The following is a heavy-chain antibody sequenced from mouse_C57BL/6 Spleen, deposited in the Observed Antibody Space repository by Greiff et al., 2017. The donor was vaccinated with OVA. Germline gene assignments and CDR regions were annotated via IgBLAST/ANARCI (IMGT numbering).Heavy chain of an antibody. CDR3: ARGLWYFDV. CDR2: IYPGDGDT. V-gene: IGHV1-82*01. CDR1: GYAFSSSW. Sequence: VQLQQSGPELVKPGASVKISCKASGYAFSSSWMNWVKQRPGKGLEWIGRIYPGDGDTNYNGKFKGKATLTADKSSSTAYMQLSSLTSEDSAVYFCARGLWYFDVWGTGTTVTVS. J-gene: IGHJ1*03.